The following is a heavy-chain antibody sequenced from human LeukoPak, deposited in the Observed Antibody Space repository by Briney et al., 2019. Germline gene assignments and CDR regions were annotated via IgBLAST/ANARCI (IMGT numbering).Heavy chain of an antibody. CDR3: ARDFYYDSGGSRVDTFDI. Sequence: PSETLSLTCTVSGGSISSGDYYWRWIRQHPGKGLEWIGYIYYTGSTYYNPSLRSRVTISVNTSKNHFSLKLSSVTAADTAVYYCARDFYYDSGGSRVDTFDIWGQGAMVTVSS. D-gene: IGHD3-22*01. J-gene: IGHJ3*02. CDR2: IYYTGST. CDR1: GGSISSGDYY. V-gene: IGHV4-31*03.